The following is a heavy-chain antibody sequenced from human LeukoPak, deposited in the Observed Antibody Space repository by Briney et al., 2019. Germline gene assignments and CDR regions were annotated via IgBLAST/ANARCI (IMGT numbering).Heavy chain of an antibody. V-gene: IGHV3-30-3*01. CDR2: ISYDGTNK. Sequence: GGSLRLSCAASGLTFSSYAMHWVRQAPGKGLEWVAVISYDGTNKYYADSVKGRFTISRDNSKNTLYLQMNSLRAEDTAVYYCATYGSGSYQRFDYWGQGTLVTVSS. CDR1: GLTFSSYA. CDR3: ATYGSGSYQRFDY. J-gene: IGHJ4*02. D-gene: IGHD3-10*01.